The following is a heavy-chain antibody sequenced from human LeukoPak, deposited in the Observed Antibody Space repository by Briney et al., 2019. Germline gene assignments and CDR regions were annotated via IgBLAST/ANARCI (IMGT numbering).Heavy chain of an antibody. V-gene: IGHV4-59*08. CDR3: ARSYYDSSGYVDY. Sequence: PSETLSLTCTVSGGSISSYYWSWIRQPPGKGLEWIGYIYYSGSTNYNPSLKSRVTISADTSKNQFSLKLSSVTAADTAVYYCARSYYDSSGYVDYWGQGTLVTVSS. CDR2: IYYSGST. CDR1: GGSISSYY. D-gene: IGHD3-22*01. J-gene: IGHJ4*02.